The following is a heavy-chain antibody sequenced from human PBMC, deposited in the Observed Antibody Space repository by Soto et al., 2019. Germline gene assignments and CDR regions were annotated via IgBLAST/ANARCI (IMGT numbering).Heavy chain of an antibody. CDR1: GYSFTDYH. J-gene: IGHJ6*02. CDR2: INPKSGGT. V-gene: IGHV1-2*04. CDR3: ARGDSTDCSNGVCSFFYNLDMDV. D-gene: IGHD2-8*01. Sequence: ASVKVSCKASGYSFTDYHIHWVRQAPGQGLEWLGRINPKSGGTSTAQKFQGWVTMTTDTSISTASMELTRLTSDDTAIYYCARGDSTDCSNGVCSFFYNLDMDVGGQGTTVTGSS.